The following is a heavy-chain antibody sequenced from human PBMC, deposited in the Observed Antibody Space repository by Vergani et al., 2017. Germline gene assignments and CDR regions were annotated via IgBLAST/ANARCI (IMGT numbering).Heavy chain of an antibody. Sequence: EVQLVESGGGLVKPGGSLRLSCAASGFTFSNAWMSWVRQAPGKGLEWVGRIKSKTDGGTTDYAAPVKGRFTISRDDLKNTLYLQMNSLKTEDTAVYYCTRYYDFWSGYRFNYMDVWGKGTTVTVSS. D-gene: IGHD3-3*01. CDR1: GFTFSNAW. V-gene: IGHV3-15*01. CDR2: IKSKTDGGTT. J-gene: IGHJ6*03. CDR3: TRYYDFWSGYRFNYMDV.